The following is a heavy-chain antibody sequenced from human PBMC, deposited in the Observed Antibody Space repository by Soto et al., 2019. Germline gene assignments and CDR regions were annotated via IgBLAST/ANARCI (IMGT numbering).Heavy chain of an antibody. J-gene: IGHJ4*02. CDR2: INTSNDNK. CDR3: ARDPGAASFDF. CDR1: GYTFTNYG. V-gene: IGHV1-18*01. D-gene: IGHD2-15*01. Sequence: QVHLVQSGAEVKKPGASVKVSCKASGYTFTNYGISWVRQAPGEGLEWVGLINTSNDNKLYAQKLQGRLTLTTDTSTSTAYMDLTTLRSDDTAVYFCARDPGAASFDFWAQGTLVTVSS.